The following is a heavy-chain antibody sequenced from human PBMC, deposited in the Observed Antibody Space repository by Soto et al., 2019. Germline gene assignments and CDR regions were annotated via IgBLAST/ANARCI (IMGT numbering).Heavy chain of an antibody. D-gene: IGHD3-22*01. CDR2: IIPMFGKA. J-gene: IGHJ5*02. CDR3: ARGGTYYDSSGYPKNNWFDP. V-gene: IGHV1-69*13. Sequence: SVKVSCKASGGTFNNYAINWVRQAPGQGLEWMGGIIPMFGKANYAQKFQGRVTITADESTSTAHMELISLRSEDTALYYCARGGTYYDSSGYPKNNWFDPWGQGTLVTVSS. CDR1: GGTFNNYA.